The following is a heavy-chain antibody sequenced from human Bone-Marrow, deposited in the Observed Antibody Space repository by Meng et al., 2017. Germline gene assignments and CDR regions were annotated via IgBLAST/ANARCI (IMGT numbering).Heavy chain of an antibody. V-gene: IGHV1-2*06. CDR2: IKHYNGET. CDR3: ATTKGLVGSISQTHYFDS. D-gene: IGHD3-10*01. Sequence: FKASESPFPAYHVHWRRHTRGQWLGWIGRIKHYNGETNYVRRFQSRITMPRHKSISTAYMDLSNHRSDDTPVYFCATTKGLVGSISQTHYFDSWGQGALVTVSS. J-gene: IGHJ4*02. CDR1: ESPFPAYH.